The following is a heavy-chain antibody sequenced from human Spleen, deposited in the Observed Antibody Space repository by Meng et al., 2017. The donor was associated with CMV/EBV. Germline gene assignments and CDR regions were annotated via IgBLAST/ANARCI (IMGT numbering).Heavy chain of an antibody. Sequence: GESLKISCAASGFTFSTYWMSWVRQAPGKGLEWVANIKQDGSEKYYVDSVKGRFTISRDNAKNSLYRQMNSLRAEDTAVYYCARDGPQNSPTSGWFDPWGQGTLVTVSS. CDR3: ARDGPQNSPTSGWFDP. CDR2: IKQDGSEK. J-gene: IGHJ5*02. CDR1: GFTFSTYW. D-gene: IGHD2/OR15-2a*01. V-gene: IGHV3-7*01.